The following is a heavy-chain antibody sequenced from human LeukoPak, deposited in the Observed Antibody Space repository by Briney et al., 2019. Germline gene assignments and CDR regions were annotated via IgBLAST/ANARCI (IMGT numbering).Heavy chain of an antibody. CDR3: ARGGRYCTNGVCYNYFDY. Sequence: SETLSLTCTVSGGSISSYYWSWIRQPAGKGLEWIGRIYTNGSTNYNPSLKSRVTMSVDTSKNQFSLKLSSVTAADTAVYYCARGGRYCTNGVCYNYFDYWGQGTLVTVSS. D-gene: IGHD2-8*01. J-gene: IGHJ4*02. V-gene: IGHV4-4*07. CDR2: IYTNGST. CDR1: GGSISSYY.